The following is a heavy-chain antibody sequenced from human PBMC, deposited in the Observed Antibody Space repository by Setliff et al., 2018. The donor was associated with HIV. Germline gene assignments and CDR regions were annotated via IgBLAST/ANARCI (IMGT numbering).Heavy chain of an antibody. J-gene: IGHJ3*02. CDR3: ARGNYYDSPGAFDI. V-gene: IGHV3-23*01. D-gene: IGHD3-22*01. CDR1: GFTFSSYA. Sequence: GGSLRLSCAASGFTFSSYAMSWVRQAPGKGLEWVSGISGSGGSTYYADSMKGRFTISRDNSKNTLYLQMSSLRADDTAVYYCARGNYYDSPGAFDIWGQGTKVTVSS. CDR2: ISGSGGST.